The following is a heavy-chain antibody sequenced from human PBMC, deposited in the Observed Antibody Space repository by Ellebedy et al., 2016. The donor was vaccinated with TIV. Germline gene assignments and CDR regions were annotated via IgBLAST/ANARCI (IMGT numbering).Heavy chain of an antibody. Sequence: GESLKISCAASGFTFSSYAMNWVRQAPGMGLEWVSTISATGGSTYYADSVKGRFTISRDNSKDTVNLQMNSLRAEDTAVYYCAKGIFETADAFDIWGQGTIVTVSS. CDR3: AKGIFETADAFDI. CDR2: ISATGGST. V-gene: IGHV3-23*01. J-gene: IGHJ3*02. D-gene: IGHD2-21*01. CDR1: GFTFSSYA.